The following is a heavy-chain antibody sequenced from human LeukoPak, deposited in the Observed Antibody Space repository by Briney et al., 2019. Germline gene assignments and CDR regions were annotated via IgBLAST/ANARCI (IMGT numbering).Heavy chain of an antibody. J-gene: IGHJ2*01. CDR3: ARVAQGCFDL. V-gene: IGHV4-59*01. CDR2: IDYSGST. Sequence: SETLSLTCTVSGGSISTYYWTWIRQPPGKGLEWIGYIDYSGSTNYNPSLKSRVTISVDTSKNHFSLKLSPVTAADTAVYYCARVAQGCFDLWGRGTLVTVSS. CDR1: GGSISTYY.